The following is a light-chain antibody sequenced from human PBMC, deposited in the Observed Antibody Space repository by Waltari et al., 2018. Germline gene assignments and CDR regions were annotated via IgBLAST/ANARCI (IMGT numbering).Light chain of an antibody. CDR2: DAS. CDR1: QSGGKY. Sequence: EIVLTQSPGTLSLSPGERATLPCRASQSGGKYLIWDQQKPGQAPRLLIYDASIRATGIPDRFSGSGSGTDFSLTISRLEPEDSAVYYCQKYVNLPATFGQGTKVEI. V-gene: IGKV3-20*01. J-gene: IGKJ1*01. CDR3: QKYVNLPAT.